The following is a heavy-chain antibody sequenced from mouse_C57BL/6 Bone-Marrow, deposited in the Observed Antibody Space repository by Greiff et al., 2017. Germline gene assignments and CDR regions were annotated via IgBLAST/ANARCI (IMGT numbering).Heavy chain of an antibody. V-gene: IGHV14-2*01. Sequence: VQLQQSGAELVKPGASVKLSCTASGFNIKDYYMHWVKQRTEQGLEWIGRIDPEDGETKYATKFQGKATITADTSSNTAYLQLSSLTSEDTAIYYCARGITTVVRYFDVWGTGTTVTVSS. CDR1: GFNIKDYY. CDR3: ARGITTVVRYFDV. J-gene: IGHJ1*03. D-gene: IGHD1-1*01. CDR2: IDPEDGET.